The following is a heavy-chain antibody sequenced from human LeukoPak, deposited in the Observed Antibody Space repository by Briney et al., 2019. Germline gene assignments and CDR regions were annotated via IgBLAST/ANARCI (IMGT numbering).Heavy chain of an antibody. CDR3: ARSVRWAFDI. V-gene: IGHV4-61*02. Sequence: SQTLSLTCTVSGGSISSGSYYWSWIRQPAGKGLEWIGRIYTSGSTNYNPSLKSRVTISVDTSKNQFSLKLSSVTAADTAVYYCARSVRWAFDIRGQGTMVTVSS. D-gene: IGHD6-13*01. J-gene: IGHJ3*02. CDR2: IYTSGST. CDR1: GGSISSGSYY.